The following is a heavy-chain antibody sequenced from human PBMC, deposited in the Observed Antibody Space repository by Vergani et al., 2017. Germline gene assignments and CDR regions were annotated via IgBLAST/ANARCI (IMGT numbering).Heavy chain of an antibody. J-gene: IGHJ4*02. Sequence: QVQLVESGGGVVQPGRSLRLSCAASGFTFSSYGMHWVRQAPGKGLEWVAVISYDGSNKYYADSVKGRFTNSRDNSKNTLYLQMNSLRAEDTAVYYCAKGPPLQLWLTLDYWGQGTLVTVSS. CDR1: GFTFSSYG. CDR2: ISYDGSNK. CDR3: AKGPPLQLWLTLDY. D-gene: IGHD5-18*01. V-gene: IGHV3-30*18.